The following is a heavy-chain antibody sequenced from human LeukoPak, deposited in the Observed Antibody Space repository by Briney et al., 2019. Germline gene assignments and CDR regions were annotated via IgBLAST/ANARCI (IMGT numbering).Heavy chain of an antibody. CDR3: ARGRWDVVVVAATWIRGWFDP. D-gene: IGHD2-15*01. CDR1: GGSFSDIF. CDR2: SSHSGST. J-gene: IGHJ5*02. V-gene: IGHV4-34*01. Sequence: SESLSLTCAVYGGSFSDIFWWWWIRQSPGKGLEWIGESSHSGSTNYNPSLKSRVTISVDTSKNQFSLKLSSVTAADTAVYYCARGRWDVVVVAATWIRGWFDPWGQGTLVTVSS.